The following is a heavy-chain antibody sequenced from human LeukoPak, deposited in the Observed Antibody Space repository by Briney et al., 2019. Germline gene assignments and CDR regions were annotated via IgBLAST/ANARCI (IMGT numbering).Heavy chain of an antibody. J-gene: IGHJ4*02. CDR1: GFTFSYYS. V-gene: IGHV3-48*02. CDR2: ISSSGSTT. CDR3: AFRPLGDCSSSTCYAFDY. D-gene: IGHD2-2*01. Sequence: SGGSLRLSCAVSGFTFSYYSMNWVRQAPGKGLEWVSYISSSGSTTYYADSVKGRFTVSRDNAKNSLYLQMNSLRDKDTAVYYCAFRPLGDCSSSTCYAFDYWGRGTLVTVSS.